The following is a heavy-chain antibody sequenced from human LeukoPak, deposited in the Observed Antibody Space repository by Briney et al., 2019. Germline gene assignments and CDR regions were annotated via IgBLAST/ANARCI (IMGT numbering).Heavy chain of an antibody. V-gene: IGHV3-53*01. J-gene: IGHJ4*02. Sequence: GGSLRLSCAASGFTVSSNYMSWVRQAPGKGLEWVSVLYSGGDTYYADSVKGRFTISRDNSKNTLYLQMSSLRAEDTAVYYCARGGYSSGWYRDWGQGTLVTVSS. CDR2: LYSGGDT. CDR1: GFTVSSNY. CDR3: ARGGYSSGWYRD. D-gene: IGHD6-19*01.